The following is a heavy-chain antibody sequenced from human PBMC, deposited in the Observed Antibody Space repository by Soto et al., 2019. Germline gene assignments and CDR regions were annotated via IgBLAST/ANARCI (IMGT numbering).Heavy chain of an antibody. V-gene: IGHV3-30-3*01. CDR1: GFTFSSYA. D-gene: IGHD6-19*01. Sequence: QVQLVESGGGVVQPGRSLRLSCAASGFTFSSYAMHWVRQAPGKGLEWVAVISYDGSNKYYADSVKGRFTISRDNSKNTLYLQMNSLRAEDTAVYYCARAVAGTGDLDYWGQGTLVTVSS. J-gene: IGHJ4*02. CDR2: ISYDGSNK. CDR3: ARAVAGTGDLDY.